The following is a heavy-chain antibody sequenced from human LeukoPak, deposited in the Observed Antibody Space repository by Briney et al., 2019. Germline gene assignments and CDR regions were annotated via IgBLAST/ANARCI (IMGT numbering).Heavy chain of an antibody. V-gene: IGHV1-69*13. D-gene: IGHD1-26*01. CDR1: GGTFSSYA. Sequence: ASVKVSCKASGGTFSSYAISWVRQAPGQGLEWMGGIIPIFGTANYAQKFQGRVTITADESTSTAYMELSSLRSEDTAVYYCARELRRELTLDYWGQGTLVTVSS. J-gene: IGHJ4*02. CDR3: ARELRRELTLDY. CDR2: IIPIFGTA.